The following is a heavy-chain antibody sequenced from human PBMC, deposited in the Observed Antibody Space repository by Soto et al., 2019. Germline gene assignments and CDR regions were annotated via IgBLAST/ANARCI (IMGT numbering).Heavy chain of an antibody. V-gene: IGHV1-18*01. J-gene: IGHJ6*02. CDR1: GYSFYSHS. Sequence: ASVKGACKASGYSFYSHSISWGRQDPGQGLEWMGRINADYGNTQYAQKFRGRVTMTTDTSTTTVYMELTNLRSDDTAVYYCERCIQGDYYYGMDVWGQGTTVTVSS. CDR2: INADYGNT. D-gene: IGHD5-18*01. CDR3: ERCIQGDYYYGMDV.